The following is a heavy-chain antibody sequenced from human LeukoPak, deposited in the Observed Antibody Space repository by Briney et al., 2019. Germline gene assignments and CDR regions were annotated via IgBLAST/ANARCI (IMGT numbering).Heavy chain of an antibody. CDR2: IYYSGST. J-gene: IGHJ4*02. V-gene: IGHV4-39*01. CDR3: ASSLEYSSFPY. CDR1: GGSISSSSYY. Sequence: SETLSLTCTVSGGSISSSSYYWGWIRQPPGKGLEWIGSIYYSGSTYYNPSLKSRVTISVDTSKNQFSLKLSSVTAADTAVYYCASSLEYSSFPYWGQGTLVTVSS. D-gene: IGHD6-6*01.